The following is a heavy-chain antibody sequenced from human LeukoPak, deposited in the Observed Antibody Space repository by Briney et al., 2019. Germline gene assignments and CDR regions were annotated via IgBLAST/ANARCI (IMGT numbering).Heavy chain of an antibody. Sequence: ASVKVSCKASGYTFTSYGISWVRQAPGQGLEWMGWISAYNGNTYYAQKLQGRVTMTTDTSTSTAYMELGSLRSDDTAVYYCARDLGALAAAGTGASVYWGQGTLVTVSS. V-gene: IGHV1-18*01. CDR2: ISAYNGNT. CDR3: ARDLGALAAAGTGASVY. J-gene: IGHJ4*02. D-gene: IGHD6-13*01. CDR1: GYTFTSYG.